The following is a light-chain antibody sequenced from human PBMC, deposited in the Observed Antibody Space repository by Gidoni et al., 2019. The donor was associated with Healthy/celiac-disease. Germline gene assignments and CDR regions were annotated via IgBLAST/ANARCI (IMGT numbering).Light chain of an antibody. J-gene: IGLJ2*01. Sequence: QSVLTQPPSVSAAPGQKVTISCSGSSSNIGNNYVSWYQQLPGTAPKLLIYDNNKRPSGIPDRFSGSKSGTSATLGITGLQTGDEADYYCGTWDSSLSGAHVVFGGGTKLTVL. CDR3: GTWDSSLSGAHVV. V-gene: IGLV1-51*01. CDR2: DNN. CDR1: SSNIGNNY.